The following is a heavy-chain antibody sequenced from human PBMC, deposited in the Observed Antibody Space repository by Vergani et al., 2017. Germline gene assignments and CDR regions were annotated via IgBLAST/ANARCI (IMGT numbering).Heavy chain of an antibody. V-gene: IGHV3-30*18. CDR1: GFTFSSYG. J-gene: IGHJ4*02. D-gene: IGHD4-23*01. Sequence: QVQLVESGGGVVQPGRSLRLSCAASGFTFSSYGMHWVRQAPGKGLEWVAVISYDGSNKYYADSVKGRFTISRDNSKNTLYLQMNSLRAEDTAVYYCAKEWGGDYGDNDWYFDYWGQGTLVTVSS. CDR3: AKEWGGDYGDNDWYFDY. CDR2: ISYDGSNK.